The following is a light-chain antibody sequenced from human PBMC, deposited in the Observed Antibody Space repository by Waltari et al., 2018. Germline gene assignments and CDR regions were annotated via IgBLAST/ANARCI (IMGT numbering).Light chain of an antibody. CDR1: SRDVGGYND. CDR3: SSYTSSSTYV. V-gene: IGLV2-14*01. J-gene: IGLJ1*01. CDR2: DVS. Sequence: QSDLTQPASVSGSPGQSITNSCTGTSRDVGGYNDVSCYQQHPGKAPKLMISDVSKRPSAVSLRFSGSKSGNTASLTISGLQAEDEADYYCSSYTSSSTYVFGTGTKVTVL.